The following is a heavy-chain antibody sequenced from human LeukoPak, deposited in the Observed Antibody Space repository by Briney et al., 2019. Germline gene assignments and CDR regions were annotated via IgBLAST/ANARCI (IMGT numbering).Heavy chain of an antibody. CDR2: ISGSGGST. CDR3: AIREGQQPYPFDY. V-gene: IGHV3-23*01. CDR1: GFTFSSYW. Sequence: PGGSLRLSCAASGFTFSSYWMSWVRQAPGKGLEWVSAISGSGGSTYYADSVKGRFTISRDNSKNTLYLQMNSLRAEDTAVYYCAIREGQQPYPFDYWGQGTLVTVSS. J-gene: IGHJ4*02. D-gene: IGHD6-13*01.